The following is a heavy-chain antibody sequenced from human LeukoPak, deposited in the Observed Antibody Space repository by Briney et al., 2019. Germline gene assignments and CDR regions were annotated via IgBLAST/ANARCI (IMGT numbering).Heavy chain of an antibody. CDR3: ATAQPTSSWTGFNV. CDR1: AFTFSSSW. V-gene: IGHV3-74*01. Sequence: PGGSLRLSCAASAFTFSSSWMHWVRQVPEKGLLWVSRINSDGSTSRYADSVKGRFTISRDNAKNTLYLQMNSLRAEDTAVYYCATAQPTSSWTGFNVWGQGTMVTVS. CDR2: INSDGSTS. D-gene: IGHD6-13*01. J-gene: IGHJ3*01.